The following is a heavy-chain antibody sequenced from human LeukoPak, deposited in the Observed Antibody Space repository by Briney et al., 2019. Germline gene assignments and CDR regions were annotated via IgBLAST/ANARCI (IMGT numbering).Heavy chain of an antibody. CDR1: GFTFSSYT. D-gene: IGHD5-18*01. V-gene: IGHV3-53*01. CDR2: LYSGGST. Sequence: GGSLRLSCAASGFTFSSYTMNWVRQAPGKGLEWVSVLYSGGSTYYADSVKGRFTISRDNSKNTLYLQMSTLRVEDTAVYYCATSRSYSYVDYWGQGTLATVSS. CDR3: ATSRSYSYVDY. J-gene: IGHJ4*02.